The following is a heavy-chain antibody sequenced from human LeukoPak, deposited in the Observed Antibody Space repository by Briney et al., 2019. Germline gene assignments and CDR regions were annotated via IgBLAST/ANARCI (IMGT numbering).Heavy chain of an antibody. CDR3: ARGVNLGDYDSSGYYPPYFDY. CDR1: GGSFSGYY. D-gene: IGHD3-22*01. V-gene: IGHV4-30-4*01. J-gene: IGHJ4*02. CDR2: IYYSGST. Sequence: SETLSLTCAVYGGSFSGYYWSWIRQPPGKGLEWIGHIYYSGSTYYNPSLKSRVTISVDTSKNQFSLKLSSVTAADTAVYYCARGVNLGDYDSSGYYPPYFDYWGQGTLVTVSS.